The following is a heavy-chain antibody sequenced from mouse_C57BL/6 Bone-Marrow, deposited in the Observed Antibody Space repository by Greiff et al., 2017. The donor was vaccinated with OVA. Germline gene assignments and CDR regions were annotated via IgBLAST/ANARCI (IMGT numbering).Heavy chain of an antibody. V-gene: IGHV1-52*01. CDR3: ARERITTVSCDC. D-gene: IGHD1-1*01. CDR2: IDPSDSET. J-gene: IGHJ2*01. CDR1: GYTFTSYW. Sequence: VQLQQPGAELVRPGSSVKLSCKASGYTFTSYWMHWVQQRPIQGLEWIGNIDPSDSETHYNQKFKDKATLTVDKSSSTAYMQLSSLTSEDSAVYYCARERITTVSCDCWGQGTTLTVSS.